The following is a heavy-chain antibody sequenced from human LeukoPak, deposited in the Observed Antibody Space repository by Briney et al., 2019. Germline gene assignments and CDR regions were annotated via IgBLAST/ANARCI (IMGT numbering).Heavy chain of an antibody. D-gene: IGHD1-26*01. Sequence: GGSLRLSCAASGFTFSTYSMNWVRQAPGKGLEWLSYITSSRSTIYYADSVQGRSTIYRDNAKSSLYLQMNSLRVEDTAVYYCARDRVGAYWGQGTLVTVSS. CDR2: ITSSRSTI. V-gene: IGHV3-48*01. CDR1: GFTFSTYS. J-gene: IGHJ4*02. CDR3: ARDRVGAY.